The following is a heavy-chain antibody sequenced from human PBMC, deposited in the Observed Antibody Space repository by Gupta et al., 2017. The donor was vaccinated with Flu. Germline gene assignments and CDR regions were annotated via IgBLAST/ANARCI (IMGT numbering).Heavy chain of an antibody. CDR3: VGGSKDAMDV. V-gene: IGHV3-48*03. CDR2: IRSRGSRK. D-gene: IGHD3-10*01. CDR1: GFNFSAYE. J-gene: IGHJ6*02. Sequence: DERLVESGGGLARPGRSLRLSCASSGFNFSAYEMNWVRLAPGKGLEGVAYIRSRGSRKYNADSVKGRFFISRDNTQKAVFLQMNSRRADDTAVYLAVGGSKDAMDVWGQGTTVTVSS.